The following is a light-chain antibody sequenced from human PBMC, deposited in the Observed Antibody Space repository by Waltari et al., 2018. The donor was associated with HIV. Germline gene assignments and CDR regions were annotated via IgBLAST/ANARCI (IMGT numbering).Light chain of an antibody. Sequence: QSVLTQPPSVSGAPGQRVTISCTGSSSNIRAGYDVHWYQQLPGTAPKLLIYGNNKRPSGVPDRFSGSKSGTSASLAVTGLQAEDEADYYCQSYDSSLSGYVFGTGTKVTVL. J-gene: IGLJ1*01. V-gene: IGLV1-40*01. CDR2: GNN. CDR3: QSYDSSLSGYV. CDR1: SSNIRAGYD.